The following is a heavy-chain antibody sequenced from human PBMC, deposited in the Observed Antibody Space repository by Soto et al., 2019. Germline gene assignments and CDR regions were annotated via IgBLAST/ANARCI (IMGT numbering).Heavy chain of an antibody. CDR1: GGSISSYY. J-gene: IGHJ4*02. CDR3: ARVTSGYRPHFEY. CDR2: IYYSGST. D-gene: IGHD3-3*01. Sequence: SETLSLTCPVSGGSISSYYWSWIRQPPGKGLEWIGYIYYSGSTNYNPSLKSRVTISVVTSKNQFSLKLSSVTAADTAVYYCARVTSGYRPHFEYWGQGTLVTVSS. V-gene: IGHV4-59*01.